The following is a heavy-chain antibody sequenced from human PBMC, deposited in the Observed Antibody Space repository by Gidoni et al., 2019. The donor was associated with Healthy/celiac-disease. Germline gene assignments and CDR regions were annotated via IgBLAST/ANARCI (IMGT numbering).Heavy chain of an antibody. CDR2: IRGSGGST. J-gene: IGHJ4*02. V-gene: IGHV3-23*01. CDR3: AKDVVPYYYDSSGYWGYFDY. D-gene: IGHD3-22*01. CDR1: GFTFSSYA. Sequence: EVQLLESGGGLVQPGGSLRLSCAASGFTFSSYAMSWVRQAPGKGLEWVSAIRGSGGSTYYADSVKGRFTISRDNSKNTLYLQMNSLRAEDTAVYYCAKDVVPYYYDSSGYWGYFDYWGQGTLVTVSS.